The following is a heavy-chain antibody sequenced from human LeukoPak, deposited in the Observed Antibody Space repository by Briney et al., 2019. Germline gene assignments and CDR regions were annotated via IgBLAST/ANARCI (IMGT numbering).Heavy chain of an antibody. V-gene: IGHV3-74*01. Sequence: GGSLRLSCTASGFSFSGHWMHWARQLPGKGLVWVSRISPTGSTTSYADSVKGRFTISRDNSKNTLYLQMNSLRAEDTAVYYCARVEAARPSAYFDYWGQGTLVTVSS. D-gene: IGHD6-6*01. CDR2: ISPTGSTT. CDR3: ARVEAARPSAYFDY. J-gene: IGHJ4*02. CDR1: GFSFSGHW.